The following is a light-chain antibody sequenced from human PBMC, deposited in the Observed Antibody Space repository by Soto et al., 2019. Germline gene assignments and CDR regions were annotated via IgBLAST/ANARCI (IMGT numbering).Light chain of an antibody. V-gene: IGKV3D-15*01. CDR2: GAT. Sequence: ESVLTQSPGTLSLSPGGRATLSCRGSQNIKSNYLAWYQQKPGHTPRLLIYGATTRATGIPARFSGSGSGTDFTPTINSLQSEDFAVYYCQMYNNCVATFGGGTKVDIK. J-gene: IGKJ4*01. CDR3: QMYNNCVAT. CDR1: QNIKSNY.